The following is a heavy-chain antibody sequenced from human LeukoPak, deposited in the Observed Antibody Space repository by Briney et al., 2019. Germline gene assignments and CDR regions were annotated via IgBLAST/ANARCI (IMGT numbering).Heavy chain of an antibody. V-gene: IGHV1-69*13. CDR3: AREAQRVRGVIIRVGAFDI. CDR2: IIPIFGTA. J-gene: IGHJ3*02. Sequence: GASVKVSCKASGGTFSSYAISWVRQAPGQGLEWMGGIIPIFGTANYAQKFQGRVTITADESTSTAYMELSSLRSEDTAVYYCAREAQRVRGVIIRVGAFDIWGQGTMVTVSS. CDR1: GGTFSSYA. D-gene: IGHD3-10*01.